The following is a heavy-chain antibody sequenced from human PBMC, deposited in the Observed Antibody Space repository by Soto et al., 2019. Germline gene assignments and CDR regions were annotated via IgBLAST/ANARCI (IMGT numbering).Heavy chain of an antibody. CDR1: GGTFSSYA. CDR3: ATGDTPSGNYYYYGMDV. Sequence: QVQLGQSGAEVKKPGSSVKVSCKASGGTFSSYAISWVRQAPGQGLEWMGGIIPIFGTANYAQNFQGRVTITADESTSTAYMELSSLRSEDTAVYYCATGDTPSGNYYYYGMDVWGQGTTVTVSS. D-gene: IGHD6-19*01. J-gene: IGHJ6*02. V-gene: IGHV1-69*01. CDR2: IIPIFGTA.